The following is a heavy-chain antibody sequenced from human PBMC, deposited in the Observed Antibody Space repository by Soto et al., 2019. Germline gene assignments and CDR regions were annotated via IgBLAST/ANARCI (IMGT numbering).Heavy chain of an antibody. D-gene: IGHD3-3*01. CDR3: ARATIVGVFYYYYYMDV. Sequence: QVQLQQWGAGLLKPSETLSLTCAVYGGSFSGYYWSWIRQPPGKGLEWIGEINHSGSTNYNPSLKSRVTISVDTSKNQFSLKLSSVTAADTAVYYCARATIVGVFYYYYYMDVWGKGTTVTVSS. CDR2: INHSGST. J-gene: IGHJ6*03. V-gene: IGHV4-34*01. CDR1: GGSFSGYY.